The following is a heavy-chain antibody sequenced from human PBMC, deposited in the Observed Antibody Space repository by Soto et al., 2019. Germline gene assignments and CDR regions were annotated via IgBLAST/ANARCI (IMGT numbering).Heavy chain of an antibody. Sequence: QVQLVQSGAEVKKPGASVKVSCKASGYTFTSYAMHWVRQAPGQRLEWMGWINAGNGNTKYSQKFQGRVTITRDTSASTAYMELSSLRSEDTAVYYCARLDSSGWYFDYWGQGTLVTVSS. CDR3: ARLDSSGWYFDY. CDR2: INAGNGNT. J-gene: IGHJ4*02. D-gene: IGHD6-19*01. V-gene: IGHV1-3*01. CDR1: GYTFTSYA.